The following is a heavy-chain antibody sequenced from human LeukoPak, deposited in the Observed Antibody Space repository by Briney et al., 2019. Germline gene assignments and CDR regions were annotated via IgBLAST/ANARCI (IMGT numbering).Heavy chain of an antibody. CDR3: AKLLVPAARMYNWFDP. Sequence: GGSLRLSCAASGFTFSRYGMHWVRQAPGKGLEWVAFIRYDGSNKYYADSVKGRFTISRDNSKNTLYLQMNSLRAEDTAVYYCAKLLVPAARMYNWFDPWGQGTLVTVSS. D-gene: IGHD2-2*01. CDR2: IRYDGSNK. V-gene: IGHV3-30*02. J-gene: IGHJ5*02. CDR1: GFTFSRYG.